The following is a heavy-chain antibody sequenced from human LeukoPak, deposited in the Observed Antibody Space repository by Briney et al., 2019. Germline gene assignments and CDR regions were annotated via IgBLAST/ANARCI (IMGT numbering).Heavy chain of an antibody. J-gene: IGHJ4*01. CDR1: GGSLSTYY. CDR3: ARGPGYDLEYFDS. Sequence: PSETLSLTCTVSGGSLSTYYWSWLRQPPGKGLEWIGYIHYSGSTNYNPSLKSRVTISGDTSKNHFSLNLTSLTTADTAVYYCARGPGYDLEYFDSWGHGTVVTVSS. V-gene: IGHV4-59*01. CDR2: IHYSGST. D-gene: IGHD5-12*01.